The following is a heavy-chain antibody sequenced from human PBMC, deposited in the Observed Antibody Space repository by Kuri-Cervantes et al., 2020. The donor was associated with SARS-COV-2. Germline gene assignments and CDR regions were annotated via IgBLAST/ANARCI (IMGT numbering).Heavy chain of an antibody. Sequence: GESLKISCAASGFTFSSYAMSWVRQAPGKGLEWVSAISGSGGSTYYADSVKGRFTISRDNSKNTLYLQMNSLRAEDTAVYYCARGNNWNVYGPTYFDYWGQGTLVTVSS. J-gene: IGHJ4*02. CDR2: ISGSGGST. V-gene: IGHV3-23*01. CDR1: GFTFSSYA. D-gene: IGHD1-20*01. CDR3: ARGNNWNVYGPTYFDY.